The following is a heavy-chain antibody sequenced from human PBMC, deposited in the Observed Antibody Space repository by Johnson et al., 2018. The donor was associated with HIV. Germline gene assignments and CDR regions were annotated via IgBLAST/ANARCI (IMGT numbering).Heavy chain of an antibody. CDR2: ISYDGSNK. CDR3: AKDLVVTAPGAFDI. V-gene: IGHV3-30*18. J-gene: IGHJ3*02. Sequence: QVQLVESGGGVVQPGGSLRLSCAASGFTFSSYALTWVRQAPGKGPEWVAVISYDGSNKYYADSVKGRFTISRDNSKNTLYLQMSSLRAEDTAVYYCAKDLVVTAPGAFDIWGQGTMVTVSS. CDR1: GFTFSSYA. D-gene: IGHD2-21*02.